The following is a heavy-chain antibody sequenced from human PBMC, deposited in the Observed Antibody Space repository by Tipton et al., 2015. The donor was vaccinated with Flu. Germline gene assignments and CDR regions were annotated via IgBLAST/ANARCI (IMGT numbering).Heavy chain of an antibody. Sequence: TLSLTCAVYGGSFSGYYWTWLRQPPGKGLEWIAEINHSGSTNYNPSLKSRVTISVDTSKNQFSLKVTSLTAADTAVYYCARGGLTYYYDSSGAPAPYYFEYWGQGILVTVSS. CDR3: ARGGLTYYYDSSGAPAPYYFEY. J-gene: IGHJ4*02. V-gene: IGHV4-34*01. CDR1: GGSFSGYY. CDR2: INHSGST. D-gene: IGHD3-22*01.